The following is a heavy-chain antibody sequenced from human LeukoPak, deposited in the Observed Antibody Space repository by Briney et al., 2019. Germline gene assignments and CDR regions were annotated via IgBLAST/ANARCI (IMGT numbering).Heavy chain of an antibody. CDR2: IYNNENT. D-gene: IGHD3/OR15-3a*01. J-gene: IGHJ3*02. V-gene: IGHV4-59*01. CDR3: ARDWTNGPFGAFDI. CDR1: GGSISSYY. Sequence: SETLSLTCTVSGGSISSYYWSWIRQPPGKGLEWIGHIYNNENTNYNPSLKSRVTMSIDTSQKQCSLKLPSVTAADTAVYYCARDWTNGPFGAFDIWGQGTVVTVSS.